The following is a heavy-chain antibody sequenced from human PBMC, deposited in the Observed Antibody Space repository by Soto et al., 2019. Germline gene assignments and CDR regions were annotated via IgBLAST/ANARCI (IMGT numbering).Heavy chain of an antibody. J-gene: IGHJ4*02. Sequence: QVQLVQSGAEVKKPGSSVKVSCKASGGTFSSYTISWVRQAPGQGLEWMGRIIPILGIANYAQKFQGRVTITADKSTSTAYMELSSLRSEDTAVYYCARDYGSGSLASSHDYWGQGTLVTVSS. CDR1: GGTFSSYT. CDR2: IIPILGIA. CDR3: ARDYGSGSLASSHDY. D-gene: IGHD3-10*01. V-gene: IGHV1-69*08.